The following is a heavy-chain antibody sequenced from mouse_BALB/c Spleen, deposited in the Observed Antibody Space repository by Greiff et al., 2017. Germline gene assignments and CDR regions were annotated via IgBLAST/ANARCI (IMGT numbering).Heavy chain of an antibody. CDR3: ARQLGLPTWFAY. Sequence: EVQRVESGPGLVKPSQSLSLTCSVTGYSITSGYYWNWIRQFPGNKLEWMGYISYDGSNNYNPSLKNRISITRDTSKNQFFLKLNSVTTEDTATYYCARQLGLPTWFAYWGQGTLVTVSA. J-gene: IGHJ3*01. D-gene: IGHD3-1*01. CDR2: ISYDGSN. V-gene: IGHV3-6*02. CDR1: GYSITSGYY.